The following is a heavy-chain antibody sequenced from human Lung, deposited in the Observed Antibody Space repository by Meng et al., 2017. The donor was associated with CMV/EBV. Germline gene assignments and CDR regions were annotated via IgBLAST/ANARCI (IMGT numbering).Heavy chain of an antibody. CDR3: ARDLPGGTKGTWLDL. D-gene: IGHD1-14*01. Sequence: HGQLVQSGAEVKKPGASVNVSCKASGYIFNNYGVSWVRQAPGQGPEWMGWISAYNGNTNYAQNFQGRFTMTTDTSTSTAYMELRSLRSDDTAVYYCARDLPGGTKGTWLDLWGQGTLVTVSS. CDR1: GYIFNNYG. CDR2: ISAYNGNT. J-gene: IGHJ5*02. V-gene: IGHV1-18*01.